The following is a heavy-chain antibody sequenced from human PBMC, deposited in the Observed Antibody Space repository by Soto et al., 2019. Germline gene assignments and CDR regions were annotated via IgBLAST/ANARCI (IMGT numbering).Heavy chain of an antibody. J-gene: IGHJ6*02. CDR3: ARVRQTSLLWFGDHPQGDYGMDV. CDR2: IIPIFGTA. D-gene: IGHD3-10*01. Sequence: QVQLVQSGAEVKKPGSSVKVSCKASGGTFSSYAISWVRQAPGQGLEWMGGIIPIFGTANYAQKFQGRVTITADESTSTAYMELSSLRSEDTAVYYCARVRQTSLLWFGDHPQGDYGMDVWGQGTTVTVSS. CDR1: GGTFSSYA. V-gene: IGHV1-69*12.